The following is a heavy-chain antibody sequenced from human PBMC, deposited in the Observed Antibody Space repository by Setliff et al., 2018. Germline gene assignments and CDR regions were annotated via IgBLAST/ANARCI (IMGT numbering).Heavy chain of an antibody. J-gene: IGHJ3*01. CDR1: GASFSNYY. CDR3: ASPRRDDLDTPFDAFDL. V-gene: IGHV4-34*01. D-gene: IGHD1-1*01. Sequence: SETLSLTCTVYGASFSNYYWGWVRQPPEERLEWIGEIDHSGRTKYNPSLKGRVTISVDTSKNQFSLRLSSVTAADTAVYYCASPRRDDLDTPFDAFDLWGQGTEVTVSS. CDR2: IDHSGRT.